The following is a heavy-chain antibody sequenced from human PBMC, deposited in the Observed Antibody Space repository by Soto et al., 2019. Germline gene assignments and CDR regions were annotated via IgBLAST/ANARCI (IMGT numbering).Heavy chain of an antibody. CDR1: GGSFSGYY. D-gene: IGHD3-3*01. J-gene: IGHJ4*02. CDR2: INHSGST. Sequence: SETLSLTCAVYGGSFSGYYWSWIRQPPGKGLEWIGEINHSGSTNYNPSLKSRVTISVDTSKNQFSLKLSSVTAADTAVYYCARQGIGITIFGVVIIKNGAFDYWGQGTLVTVSS. CDR3: ARQGIGITIFGVVIIKNGAFDY. V-gene: IGHV4-34*01.